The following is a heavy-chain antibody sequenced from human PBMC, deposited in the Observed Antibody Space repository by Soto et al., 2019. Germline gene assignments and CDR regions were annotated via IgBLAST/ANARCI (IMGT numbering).Heavy chain of an antibody. Sequence: GGSLRLSCAASGFTFDDYAMHWVRQAPGKGLEWVSGISWNSGSIGYADSVKGRFTISRDNAKNSLYLQMNSLRAEDTALYYCAKGIDGYYDFWSGYADAFDIWGQGTMVTVS. J-gene: IGHJ3*02. CDR1: GFTFDDYA. CDR2: ISWNSGSI. CDR3: AKGIDGYYDFWSGYADAFDI. D-gene: IGHD3-3*01. V-gene: IGHV3-9*01.